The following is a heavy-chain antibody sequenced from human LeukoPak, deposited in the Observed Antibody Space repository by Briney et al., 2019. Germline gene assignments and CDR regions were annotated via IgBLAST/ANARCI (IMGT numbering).Heavy chain of an antibody. D-gene: IGHD2-2*01. J-gene: IGHJ3*02. Sequence: ASVKVSCKASGYTFTNSAMHWVRQAPGQRLEWMGWINAGNGNTRYSQKFQGRVTITRDTSASTAYMELRSLRSQDTAVYCCARDGGYCSSTSCYAAFDIWGQGTMVTVSS. CDR1: GYTFTNSA. CDR3: ARDGGYCSSTSCYAAFDI. V-gene: IGHV1-3*01. CDR2: INAGNGNT.